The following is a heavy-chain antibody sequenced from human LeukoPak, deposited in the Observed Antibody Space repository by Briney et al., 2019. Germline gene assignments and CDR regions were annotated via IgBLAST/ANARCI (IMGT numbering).Heavy chain of an antibody. Sequence: GGSLRLSCAASGFTFSSYAMHWVRQAPGKGLEWVALIWYDGSYKYYGESVKGRFTISRDNSKNTLYLQMSGLRAEDTAVYSCARGQQLLHPHYYYYGMDVWGQGTTVTVSS. CDR3: ARGQQLLHPHYYYYGMDV. D-gene: IGHD6-13*01. J-gene: IGHJ6*02. CDR2: IWYDGSYK. CDR1: GFTFSSYA. V-gene: IGHV3-33*08.